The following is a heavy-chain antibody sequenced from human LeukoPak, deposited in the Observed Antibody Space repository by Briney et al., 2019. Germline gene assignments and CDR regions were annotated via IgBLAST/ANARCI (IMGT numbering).Heavy chain of an antibody. CDR1: GFTFSSYW. CDR2: IKQDGSEK. D-gene: IGHD6-13*01. Sequence: QPGGSLRLSCAASGFTFSSYWMSWVRQAPGKGLEWVANIKQDGSEKYYVDSVKGRFTISRDNAKNSLYLQMNSLRAEDTAVYYCVRVSDPTTVGSSTYSSSWYLRDWGQGTLVTVSS. J-gene: IGHJ4*02. V-gene: IGHV3-7*01. CDR3: VRVSDPTTVGSSTYSSSWYLRD.